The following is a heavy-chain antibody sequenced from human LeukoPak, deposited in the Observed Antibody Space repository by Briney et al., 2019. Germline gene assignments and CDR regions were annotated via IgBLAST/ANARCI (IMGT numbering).Heavy chain of an antibody. J-gene: IGHJ5*02. CDR3: ARDRSADSYGYVPNWFDP. D-gene: IGHD5-18*01. Sequence: PGGSLRLSCAASGFTFSSYSMNWVRQAPGKGLEWVSSISSSSSYIYYADSVKGRFTIFRDNAKNSLYLQMNSLRAEDTAVYYCARDRSADSYGYVPNWFDPWGQGTLVTVSS. V-gene: IGHV3-21*01. CDR1: GFTFSSYS. CDR2: ISSSSSYI.